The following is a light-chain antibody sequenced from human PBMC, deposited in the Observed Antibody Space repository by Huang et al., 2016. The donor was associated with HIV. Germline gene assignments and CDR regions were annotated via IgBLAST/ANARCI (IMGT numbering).Light chain of an antibody. V-gene: IGKV3-15*01. J-gene: IGKJ2*01. CDR1: QSVSSN. CDR3: QQYNNWPPT. CDR2: GAY. Sequence: EIVMTQSPATLSVSPGERATLTCRASQSVSSNLAWYQQKPGQAPMLLSYGAYTRATGIPARFSGSGSGTEFTLTISSLQSEDFAVYYCQQYNNWPPTFGQGTKLEIK.